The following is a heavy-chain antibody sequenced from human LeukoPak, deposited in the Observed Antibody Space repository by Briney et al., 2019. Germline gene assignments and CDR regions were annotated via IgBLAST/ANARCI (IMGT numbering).Heavy chain of an antibody. CDR3: AYRPYSSSWYTYNWFDP. V-gene: IGHV2-5*02. J-gene: IGHJ5*02. CDR1: GFSLSTSGVG. D-gene: IGHD6-13*01. CDR2: IYWDDDK. Sequence: GSGPTLVEPTQTLTLTCTSSGFSLSTSGVGLGWIRQPPEKALEWLAPIYWDDDKRYSPSLNGRLTITKDTSKNQVVLTMTNMDPVDTATYYCAYRPYSSSWYTYNWFDPWGQGTLVTVSS.